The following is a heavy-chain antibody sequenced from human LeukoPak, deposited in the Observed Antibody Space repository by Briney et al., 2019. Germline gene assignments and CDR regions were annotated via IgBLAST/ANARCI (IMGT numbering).Heavy chain of an antibody. CDR2: IYSDGST. Sequence: GGSLRLSCAASGFIVNTYYMSWVRQAPGKGLEWVSIIYSDGSTYYADSVKGRFTISRDTSKNTLYLQMNSPRAEDTAVYYCARIYSGSHYSWGQGTLVTISS. V-gene: IGHV3-53*01. J-gene: IGHJ4*02. D-gene: IGHD1-26*01. CDR3: ARIYSGSHYS. CDR1: GFIVNTYY.